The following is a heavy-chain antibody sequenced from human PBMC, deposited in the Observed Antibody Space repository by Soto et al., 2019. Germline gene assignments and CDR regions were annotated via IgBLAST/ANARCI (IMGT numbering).Heavy chain of an antibody. CDR3: ERGPRYSGYDFSYYFDY. V-gene: IGHV1-69*13. D-gene: IGHD5-12*01. CDR1: GGTFSSYA. Sequence: SVKVSCKASGGTFSSYAISWVRQAPGQGLEWMGGIIPSFGTANYAQKFQGRVTITADESTSTAYMELSSLRSEDTAVYYCERGPRYSGYDFSYYFDYWGQGTLVTVSS. J-gene: IGHJ4*02. CDR2: IIPSFGTA.